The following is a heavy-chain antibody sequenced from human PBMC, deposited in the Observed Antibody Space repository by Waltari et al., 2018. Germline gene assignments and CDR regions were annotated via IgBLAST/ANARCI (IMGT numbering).Heavy chain of an antibody. CDR2: INPYSGGT. CDR3: ATAPDAFQIIN. Sequence: QVQLVQSGAEVKKPGASVKVSCKVSGYTLTELSMHWVRQAPGQGLEWMGWINPYSGGTAYAQKFQGRVTLTRNTSISTAYMELNRLISDDSAMYYCATAPDAFQIINWGQGTLVTVSS. V-gene: IGHV1-2*02. D-gene: IGHD2-2*01. CDR1: GYTLTELS. J-gene: IGHJ4*02.